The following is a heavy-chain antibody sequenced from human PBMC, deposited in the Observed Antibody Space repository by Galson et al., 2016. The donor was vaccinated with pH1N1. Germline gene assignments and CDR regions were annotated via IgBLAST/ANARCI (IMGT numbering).Heavy chain of an antibody. CDR3: AKFCSTCPFDY. V-gene: IGHV3-23*01. J-gene: IGHJ4*02. D-gene: IGHD3-10*02. Sequence: SLRLSCAASQITFSDYAMSWVRQAPGKGLQWVSTISGSGASTYYAASVEGRFTISRDNSKSTLFLQLDRLRAEDTAVYYCAKFCSTCPFDYWGQGVLVVV. CDR1: QITFSDYA. CDR2: ISGSGAST.